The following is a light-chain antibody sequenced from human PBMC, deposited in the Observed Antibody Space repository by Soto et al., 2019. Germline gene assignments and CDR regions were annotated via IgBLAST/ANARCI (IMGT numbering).Light chain of an antibody. CDR3: QTWGSGII. CDR1: SAHSLFA. V-gene: IGLV4-69*01. Sequence: QLVLTQSPSASASLGASVKLTCTLSSAHSLFAIAWHQQQPDKGPRFLMKLNNDGSHTKGDGIPDRFSGSSSGAERHLTISSLQSEDEADYYCQTWGSGIIFGGGTQLTVL. CDR2: LNNDGSH. J-gene: IGLJ2*01.